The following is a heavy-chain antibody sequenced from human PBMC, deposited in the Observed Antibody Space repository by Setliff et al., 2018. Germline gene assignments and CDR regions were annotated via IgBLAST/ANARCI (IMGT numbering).Heavy chain of an antibody. J-gene: IGHJ4*02. CDR2: ISATSLNT. Sequence: PWGSLRLSCAASGFTFSSYSMHWLRQAPGRGLEWVAYISATSLNTYYADSVKGRFTISRDNAKNSLYLQMNSLRAEDTATYYCARSENCFSTHCSPYDYWGQGTLVTVSS. D-gene: IGHD2-2*01. CDR3: ARSENCFSTHCSPYDY. CDR1: GFTFSSYS. V-gene: IGHV3-48*04.